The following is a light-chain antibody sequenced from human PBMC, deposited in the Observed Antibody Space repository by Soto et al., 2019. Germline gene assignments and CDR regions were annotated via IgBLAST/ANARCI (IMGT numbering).Light chain of an antibody. CDR2: DAS. V-gene: IGKV1-33*01. CDR3: QQFDYLSIT. Sequence: DIQMTQSPSSLSASVGDRVTITCQASQAISDNLNWYQQKQGKAPKVLIYDASNSQTGVPSRFSGSGSGTDLTVTIAGLQPEEIATYYYQQFDYLSITIGQRTRLDIK. J-gene: IGKJ5*01. CDR1: QAISDN.